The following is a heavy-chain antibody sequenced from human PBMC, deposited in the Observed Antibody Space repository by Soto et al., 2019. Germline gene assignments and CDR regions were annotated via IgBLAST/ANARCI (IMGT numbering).Heavy chain of an antibody. D-gene: IGHD1-7*01. CDR2: IYHSGDA. Sequence: VQLQESGPGLVQPSRTLSLTCNVSGGSISSGGYYWSWLRQLPGKGLEWIGNIYHSGDAYYNPSLKSRLIMSVDTSKIQFSLELRSLSAADTAVYYCARDMVNWKYAARTDYVDVWGKGITVTVAS. CDR1: GGSISSGGYY. J-gene: IGHJ6*03. V-gene: IGHV4-31*03. CDR3: ARDMVNWKYAARTDYVDV.